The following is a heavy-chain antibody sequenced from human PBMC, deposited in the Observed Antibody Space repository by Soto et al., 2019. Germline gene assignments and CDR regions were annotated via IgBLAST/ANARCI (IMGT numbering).Heavy chain of an antibody. J-gene: IGHJ3*02. Sequence: GGSLRLSCAASGFTFSSYAMSWVRQAPGKGLEWVSAISGSGGSTYYADSVKGRFTISRDNSKNTLYLQMNSLRAEDTAVYYCARSGPTYYDFWSGYPDAFDIWGQGTMVTVSS. V-gene: IGHV3-23*01. CDR2: ISGSGGST. CDR1: GFTFSSYA. D-gene: IGHD3-3*01. CDR3: ARSGPTYYDFWSGYPDAFDI.